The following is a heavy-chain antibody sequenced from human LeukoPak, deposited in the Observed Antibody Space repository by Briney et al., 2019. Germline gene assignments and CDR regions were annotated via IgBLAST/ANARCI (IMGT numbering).Heavy chain of an antibody. D-gene: IGHD2-21*01. Sequence: PGGSLRLSCAASGFSFSSYGMHWVRQAPGQGLEWVAFIGFDGKKNYDSVKGRFTISRDNAKNSLYLQMNSLRAEDTAVYYCARDAMTYCGGDCRYSVNMDVWGKGTTVTVSS. CDR2: IGFDGKKN. V-gene: IGHV3-30*02. CDR1: GFSFSSYG. J-gene: IGHJ6*03. CDR3: ARDAMTYCGGDCRYSVNMDV.